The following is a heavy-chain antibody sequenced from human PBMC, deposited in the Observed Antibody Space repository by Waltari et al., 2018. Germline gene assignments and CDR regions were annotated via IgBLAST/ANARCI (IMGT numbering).Heavy chain of an antibody. Sequence: QVQLVQSGAEVKKPGSSVKVSCKASGGTFSSYAISWVRQAPGHGLEWMGRMISRWGTGNNEQKGQGRVTITADKSTRRAYMERSSLRAEERAVEEGASRGKSRAAGRLQEEGESRGKG. D-gene: IGHD6-25*01. CDR2: MISRWGTG. V-gene: IGHV1-69*08. CDR3: ASRGKSRAAGRLQEEGES. CDR1: GGTFSSYA. J-gene: IGHJ6*03.